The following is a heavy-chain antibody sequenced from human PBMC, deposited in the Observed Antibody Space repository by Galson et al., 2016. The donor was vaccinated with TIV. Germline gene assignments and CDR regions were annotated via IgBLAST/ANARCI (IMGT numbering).Heavy chain of an antibody. V-gene: IGHV3-66*01. CDR1: GFTVSTNY. J-gene: IGHJ6*02. D-gene: IGHD3-3*01. CDR3: ARSGATSIFGVSVNYYGMDV. CDR2: IYSGGIT. Sequence: SLRLSCAVSGFTVSTNYMSWVRQAPGKGLEWVSVIYSGGITYYAASVKGRFTISRDNSKDTLYLQMNSLRADDTAVYFCARSGATSIFGVSVNYYGMDVWGQGTTVTVSS.